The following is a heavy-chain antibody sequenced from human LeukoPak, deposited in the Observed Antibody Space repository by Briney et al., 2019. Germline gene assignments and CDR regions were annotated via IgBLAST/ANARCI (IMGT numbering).Heavy chain of an antibody. CDR1: GFTVSNNY. CDR2: IYSGGDT. CDR3: ARDIAVSEQGY. J-gene: IGHJ4*02. Sequence: GGSLRLSCAVPGFTVSNNYMNWVRQAPGKGLEWVSIIYSGGDTYYAGSVKGRFTVSRDNSKNTVYLQMSSLRPEDTAVYYCARDIAVSEQGYWGQGTQVTVSS. V-gene: IGHV3-66*02. D-gene: IGHD2-15*01.